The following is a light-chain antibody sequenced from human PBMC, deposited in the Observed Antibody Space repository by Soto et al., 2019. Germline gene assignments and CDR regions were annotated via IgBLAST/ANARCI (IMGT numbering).Light chain of an antibody. J-gene: IGLJ2*01. CDR3: SSYTSSSTYVI. CDR2: EVS. Sequence: QSALTQPASVSGSPGQSITISCTGTSSDVGGYNYVSWYQQPPGKAPKLMIYEVSHRPSGVSNRFSGSKSGNTASLTISGLQAEDEADYYCSSYTSSSTYVIFGGGTKVTVL. CDR1: SSDVGGYNY. V-gene: IGLV2-14*01.